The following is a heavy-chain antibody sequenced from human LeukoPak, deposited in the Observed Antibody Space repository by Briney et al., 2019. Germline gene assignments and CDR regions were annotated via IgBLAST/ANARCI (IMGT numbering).Heavy chain of an antibody. Sequence: KPSETLSLTCTVSGGSISSYYWSWIRQPPGKGLEWIGYIYYSGSTNYNPSLKSRVTISVDTSKNQFSLKLSSVTAADTAVYYCARGARSSSSWRLGNWFDPWGQGTLVSVSS. CDR3: ARGARSSSSWRLGNWFDP. V-gene: IGHV4-59*01. CDR2: IYYSGST. J-gene: IGHJ5*02. CDR1: GGSISSYY. D-gene: IGHD6-13*01.